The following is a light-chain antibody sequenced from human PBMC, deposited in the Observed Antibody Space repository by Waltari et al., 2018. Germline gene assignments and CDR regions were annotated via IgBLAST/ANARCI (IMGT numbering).Light chain of an antibody. V-gene: IGLV2-23*02. CDR3: CSYAGSMV. J-gene: IGLJ2*01. CDR1: STDIGPYNV. CDR2: GVT. Sequence: QSALTQPASVSGSPGQSITISCTGSSTDIGPYNVVSWYQPHPGKAPKLIIYGVTNRPSGVSNRFSGSKSGNTASLTISGLQTEDEADYYCCSYAGSMVFGGGTKLTVL.